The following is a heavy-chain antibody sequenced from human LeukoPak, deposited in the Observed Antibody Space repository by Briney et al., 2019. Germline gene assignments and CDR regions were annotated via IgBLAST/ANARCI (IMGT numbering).Heavy chain of an antibody. J-gene: IGHJ4*02. D-gene: IGHD5-18*01. CDR2: IKQDGSEE. CDR3: ARGYSYGLAPFVY. Sequence: PGGSLRLSCVASGFTFTNYWMSWVRQVPGKGLEWVANIKQDGSEELYADSVRGRYTISRDNAKNSLYLQMNSLRAEDTAVYHCARGYSYGLAPFVYWGQGTLVSVSS. V-gene: IGHV3-7*01. CDR1: GFTFTNYW.